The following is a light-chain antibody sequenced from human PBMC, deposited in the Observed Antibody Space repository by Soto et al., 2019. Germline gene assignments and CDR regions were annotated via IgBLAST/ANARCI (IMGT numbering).Light chain of an antibody. J-gene: IGKJ2*01. CDR3: QQYGSSPPYT. CDR1: QTVSGNY. CDR2: GSS. V-gene: IGKV3-20*01. Sequence: EIVLTQSPGILSLSPGERATLSCRASQTVSGNYLAWYQQKPGQSPRLLIYGSSDRATGIPDRFSGSGSGTDFPLTINRVEPEDFAVSYCQQYGSSPPYTFGQGTTLEI.